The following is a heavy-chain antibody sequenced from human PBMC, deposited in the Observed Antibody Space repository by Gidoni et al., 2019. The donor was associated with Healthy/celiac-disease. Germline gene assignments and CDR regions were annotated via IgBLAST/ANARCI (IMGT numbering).Heavy chain of an antibody. J-gene: IGHJ4*02. CDR2: ISSSSSTI. CDR3: ARAPNTAFDY. CDR1: GFTFSSYS. Sequence: EVQLVESGGGLVQPGGSLRISCAASGFTFSSYSMNWVRQAPGKGLEWVSYISSSSSTIYYADSVKGRFTISRDNAKNSLYLQMNSLRAEDTAVYYCARAPNTAFDYWGQGTLVTVSS. V-gene: IGHV3-48*01. D-gene: IGHD5-18*01.